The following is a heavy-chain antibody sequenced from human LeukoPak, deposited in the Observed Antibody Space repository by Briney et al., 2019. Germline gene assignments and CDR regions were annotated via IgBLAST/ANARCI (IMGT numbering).Heavy chain of an antibody. J-gene: IGHJ3*02. CDR3: ASLLGSGDAFDI. V-gene: IGHV3-21*01. D-gene: IGHD3-10*01. CDR1: GVTFSSYS. CDR2: ISSSSSYI. Sequence: GGSLRLSCAASGVTFSSYSMNWVRQAPGKGLEWVSSISSSSSYIYYADSVNGRFIISRDNAKNSLYLQMNSLRAEDTAVYYCASLLGSGDAFDIWGQGTMVTVSS.